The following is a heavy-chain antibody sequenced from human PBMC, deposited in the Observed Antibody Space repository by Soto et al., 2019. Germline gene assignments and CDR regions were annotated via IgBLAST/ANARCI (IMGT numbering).Heavy chain of an antibody. D-gene: IGHD3-22*01. CDR3: ARDGAHIDRSGMFDS. V-gene: IGHV3-33*07. J-gene: IGHJ4*02. CDR1: GFSFSEYG. CDR2: TWFDGSVD. Sequence: QVRLVESGGRVVQPGGSLRLSCAASGFSFSEYGLNWVRQAPGKGLEWLAITWFDGSVDFYAESVKGRFSVSRDTSTNTVYLQMNSLRAEDSAIYFCARDGAHIDRSGMFDSWGQGTQVTVS.